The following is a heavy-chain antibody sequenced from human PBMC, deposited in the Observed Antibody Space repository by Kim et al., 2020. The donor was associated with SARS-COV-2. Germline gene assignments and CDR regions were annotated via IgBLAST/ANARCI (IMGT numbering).Heavy chain of an antibody. CDR2: IYYSGST. D-gene: IGHD2-2*02. J-gene: IGHJ4*02. CDR1: GGSISSGGYY. CDR3: ARYCSSTSCYSIDY. V-gene: IGHV4-31*03. Sequence: SETLSLTCTVSGGSISSGGYYWSWIRQHPGKGLEWIGYIYYSGSTYYNPSLKSRVTISVDTSKNQFSLKLSSGTAADTAVYYCARYCSSTSCYSIDYWGQGTLVTVSS.